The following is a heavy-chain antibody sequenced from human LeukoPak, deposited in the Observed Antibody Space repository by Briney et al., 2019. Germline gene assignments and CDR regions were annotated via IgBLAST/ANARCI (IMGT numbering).Heavy chain of an antibody. CDR2: ISGNNDNP. D-gene: IGHD2-2*01. CDR1: GGPFSSYA. V-gene: IGHV1-18*01. Sequence: ASVKVSCKASGGPFSSYAISWVRQAPGQGLEWMGWISGNNDNPNYGQKFQGRFTVTTDSSTSTAYMELRNLRFDDTAVYYCARDGTSTDDYWGQGTLVTVSS. CDR3: ARDGTSTDDY. J-gene: IGHJ4*02.